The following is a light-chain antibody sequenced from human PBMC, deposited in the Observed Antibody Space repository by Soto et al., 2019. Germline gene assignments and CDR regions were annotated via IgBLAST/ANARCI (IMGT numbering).Light chain of an antibody. CDR2: DAS. Sequence: DIQMTQSPSTLSASVGDRVTITCRASQSISSWLAWYQQKPGKAPKLLIYDASSLASGVPSRFSGSGSGTEFTLTISSLQPDDFAIDYCQQYNSYSWTFGQGTKVEIK. CDR1: QSISSW. V-gene: IGKV1-5*01. CDR3: QQYNSYSWT. J-gene: IGKJ1*01.